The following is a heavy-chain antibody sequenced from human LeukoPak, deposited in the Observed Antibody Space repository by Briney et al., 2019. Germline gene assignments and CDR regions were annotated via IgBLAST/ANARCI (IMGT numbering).Heavy chain of an antibody. J-gene: IGHJ2*01. CDR2: ISGSGGST. CDR1: GFTFSSYA. D-gene: IGHD6-19*01. CDR3: AKVRKGSGWYGVGYFDL. Sequence: GGSLRLSCAASGFTFSSYAMSWVRQAPGKGLEWVSAISGSGGSTYYADSVKGRFTISRDNSKNTLYLQMNSLRAEDTAVYYCAKVRKGSGWYGVGYFDLWAVAPWSLSPQ. V-gene: IGHV3-23*01.